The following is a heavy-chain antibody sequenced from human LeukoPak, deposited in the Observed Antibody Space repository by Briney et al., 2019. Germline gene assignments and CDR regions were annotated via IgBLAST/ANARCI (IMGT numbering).Heavy chain of an antibody. Sequence: GGSLRLSCAASGFTFSSYGMSWVRQTPGKGLEWVSSLSGSGGSTYYADSVKGRFTISRDNSKNTLYLQMNSLRADDTAIYYCAKDVRDYVWGSYRPDYWGQGTLVTVSS. CDR2: LSGSGGST. CDR1: GFTFSSYG. V-gene: IGHV3-23*01. CDR3: AKDVRDYVWGSYRPDY. J-gene: IGHJ4*02. D-gene: IGHD3-16*02.